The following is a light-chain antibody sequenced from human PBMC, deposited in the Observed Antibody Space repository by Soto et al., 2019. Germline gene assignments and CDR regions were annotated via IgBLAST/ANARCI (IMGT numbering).Light chain of an antibody. V-gene: IGKV3-11*01. CDR2: DAS. CDR1: QSVGSF. CDR3: QHRSNWLGT. J-gene: IGKJ3*01. Sequence: EIVLTQSPATLSLSPGERATLSCRASQSVGSFLAWYQQKSGQTPRLLIYDASNRAPGIPARFGGSGSGTDFTLTISSLAPEDFSVYYCQHRSNWLGTFGPGTKVDIK.